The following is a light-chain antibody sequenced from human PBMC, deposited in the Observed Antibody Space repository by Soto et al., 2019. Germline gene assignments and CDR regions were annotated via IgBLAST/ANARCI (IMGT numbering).Light chain of an antibody. Sequence: EVVLTQSPGTLSLSPGERATLSCRASQRVSGNYLAWYQQKPGQSPRLLIYAATTRATGIPDRFSGSGAGTDFTLTIKRLEPEDFAVYYCQQYGSSLYTFGQGTKLEIK. J-gene: IGKJ2*01. V-gene: IGKV3-20*01. CDR2: AAT. CDR3: QQYGSSLYT. CDR1: QRVSGNY.